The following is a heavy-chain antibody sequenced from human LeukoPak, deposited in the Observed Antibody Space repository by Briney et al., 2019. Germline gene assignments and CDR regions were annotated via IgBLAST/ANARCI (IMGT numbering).Heavy chain of an antibody. CDR2: ISYDGSNK. D-gene: IGHD3-22*01. CDR3: ARGIPYYYDSSGEKAIDY. Sequence: GGSLRLSCAAPGFTFSSYAMHWVRQAPGKGLEWVAVISYDGSNKYYADSVKGRFTISRDNSKNTLYLQMNSLRAEDTAVYYCARGIPYYYDSSGEKAIDYWGQGTLVTVSS. CDR1: GFTFSSYA. V-gene: IGHV3-30-3*01. J-gene: IGHJ4*02.